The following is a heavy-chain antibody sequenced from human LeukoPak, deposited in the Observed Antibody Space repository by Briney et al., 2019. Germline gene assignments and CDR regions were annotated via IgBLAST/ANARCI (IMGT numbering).Heavy chain of an antibody. CDR2: TNSDGSST. CDR3: ARGGRYSTDNWFDP. D-gene: IGHD6-13*01. CDR1: GFTFRSYW. V-gene: IGHV3-74*01. Sequence: GGSLRLSCAASGFTFRSYWMYWVRRAPGKGLVWVSRTNSDGSSTSYADSVKGRFTISRDNAENTVYLQMNSLRAEDTAVYYCARGGRYSTDNWFDPWGQGTLVTVSS. J-gene: IGHJ5*02.